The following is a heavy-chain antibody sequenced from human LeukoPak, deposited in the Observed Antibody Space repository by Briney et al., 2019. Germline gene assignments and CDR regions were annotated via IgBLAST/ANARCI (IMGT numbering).Heavy chain of an antibody. V-gene: IGHV3-48*04. CDR3: ARVIGSYGDPAY. CDR2: ISSTSSAI. CDR1: GFTFSSYS. Sequence: GGSLTLSCPASGFTFSSYSMNWVRQAPGKGLEWLSYISSTSSAIYYADSLKGRFTISRDNAKNSLYLQMNSLRAEDTAVYYCARVIGSYGDPAYWGQGTLVTVSS. D-gene: IGHD3-16*01. J-gene: IGHJ4*02.